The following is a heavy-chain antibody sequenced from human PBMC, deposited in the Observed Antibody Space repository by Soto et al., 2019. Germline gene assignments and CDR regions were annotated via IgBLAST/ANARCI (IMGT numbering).Heavy chain of an antibody. CDR3: ATDKGHGEGLEE. Sequence: EVQLVESGGGLVQPGRSLRLSCEASGFAFDDHAMNWVRQAPGKGLEWVSGISWNGISIGYANSVKGRFTISRDNDKNSLYIQMNSLRPEDTAFYYCATDKGHGEGLEEWGQGTLITVSS. D-gene: IGHD3-10*01. J-gene: IGHJ4*02. V-gene: IGHV3-9*01. CDR2: ISWNGISI. CDR1: GFAFDDHA.